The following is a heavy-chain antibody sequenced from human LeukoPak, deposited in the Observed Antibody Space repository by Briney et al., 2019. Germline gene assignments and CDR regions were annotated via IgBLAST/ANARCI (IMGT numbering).Heavy chain of an antibody. Sequence: PSETLSLTCAVYGGSFSGYYWSWIRQPPGKGLEWIGEINHSGSTNYNPSLKSRVTISVDTSKNQFSLKLSSVTAADTAVYYCARSSSSGPSDYWGQGTLVTVS. CDR1: GGSFSGYY. CDR3: ARSSSSGPSDY. J-gene: IGHJ4*02. D-gene: IGHD6-25*01. V-gene: IGHV4-34*01. CDR2: INHSGST.